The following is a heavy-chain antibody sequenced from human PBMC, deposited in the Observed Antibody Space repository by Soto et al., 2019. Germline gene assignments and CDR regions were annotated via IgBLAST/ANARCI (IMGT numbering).Heavy chain of an antibody. D-gene: IGHD3-22*01. Sequence: QVQLQESGPGLVKPSETLSLTCTVSGGSVSSGSYYWSWIRQPPGKGLEWIGYIYYSGSTNYNPSLKRRVTISVDTSKNQFYLKLSSVTAADTAVYYCARAYYYDSSGYRRYYFDYWGQGTLVTVSS. J-gene: IGHJ4*02. V-gene: IGHV4-61*01. CDR1: GGSVSSGSYY. CDR3: ARAYYYDSSGYRRYYFDY. CDR2: IYYSGST.